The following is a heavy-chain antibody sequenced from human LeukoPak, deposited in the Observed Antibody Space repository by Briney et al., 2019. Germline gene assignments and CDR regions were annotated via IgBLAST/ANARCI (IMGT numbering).Heavy chain of an antibody. CDR1: GGSISSTSYY. CDR3: AKAGVRYFDSSGLYAFDF. CDR2: IYYSGST. V-gene: IGHV4-39*01. D-gene: IGHD3-22*01. Sequence: SETLSLTCAVSGGSISSTSYYWAWIRQPPGKGLEWIGTIYYSGSTYHNPSLKSRVTMSVDTSRNQFSLKLSSVDAADTAVYYCAKAGVRYFDSSGLYAFDFWGQGTMVTVSS. J-gene: IGHJ3*01.